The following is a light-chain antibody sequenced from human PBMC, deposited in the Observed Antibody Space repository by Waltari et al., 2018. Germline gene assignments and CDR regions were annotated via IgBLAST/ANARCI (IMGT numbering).Light chain of an antibody. J-gene: IGLJ3*02. CDR3: SVWDSSLSGWV. Sequence: QAGLTQPPSVSKGLGQTATLPCIGHSNNVGNLGPAWLQQHQGHPPKLLPYRNNNRPSGISERFSASRSGNTASLTITGLQAEDDADYYCSVWDSSLSGWVFGGGTKLTVL. CDR2: RNN. V-gene: IGLV10-54*04. CDR1: SNNVGNLG.